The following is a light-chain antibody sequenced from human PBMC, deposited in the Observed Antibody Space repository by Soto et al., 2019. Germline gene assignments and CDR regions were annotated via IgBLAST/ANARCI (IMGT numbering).Light chain of an antibody. CDR3: HQYNFWPT. CDR2: STS. Sequence: EIVTTQSPATLSVSPGERARISCRASQSVSSNLAWYHQKPGQSPRLLIYSTSTRATGIPARFSGSGSGTEFTLNISSLQSEDFAVYYCHQYNFWPTFGQGTKVDIK. V-gene: IGKV3-15*01. CDR1: QSVSSN. J-gene: IGKJ1*01.